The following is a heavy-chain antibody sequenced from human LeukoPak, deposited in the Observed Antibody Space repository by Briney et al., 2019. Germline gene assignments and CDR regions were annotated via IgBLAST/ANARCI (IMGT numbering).Heavy chain of an antibody. J-gene: IGHJ4*02. V-gene: IGHV3-23*01. CDR2: ISGSGGST. Sequence: PGGSLRLSCAASGFTFSSYAMSWVRQAPGKGLEWVSAISGSGGSTYYADSVKGRFTISRDSSKNTLYLQMNSLRAEDTAVYYCAKDHSNFYYFDYWGQGTLVTVSS. D-gene: IGHD4-11*01. CDR1: GFTFSSYA. CDR3: AKDHSNFYYFDY.